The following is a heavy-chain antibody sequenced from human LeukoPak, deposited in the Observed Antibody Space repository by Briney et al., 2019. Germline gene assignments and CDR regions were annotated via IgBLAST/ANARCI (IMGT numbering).Heavy chain of an antibody. V-gene: IGHV3-66*01. D-gene: IGHD5-18*01. Sequence: GGSLRLSCAASGFTVSSNFMSWVRQAPGQGLELVSVIYSGGNTYYADSVRGRFTIFRDNSKNTLYLQMNSLRAEDTDMYYCARKYTYGLDWGQGTLVTVSS. CDR3: ARKYTYGLD. CDR2: IYSGGNT. J-gene: IGHJ4*02. CDR1: GFTVSSNF.